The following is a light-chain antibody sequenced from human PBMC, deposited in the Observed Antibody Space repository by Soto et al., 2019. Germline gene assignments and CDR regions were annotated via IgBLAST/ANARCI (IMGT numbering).Light chain of an antibody. CDR1: QSVLYSSNNKNY. V-gene: IGKV4-1*01. CDR2: WAS. CDR3: QQYYSTPLT. J-gene: IGKJ4*01. Sequence: DIVMTQSPDSLAVSLGERATINCKSSQSVLYSSNNKNYLAWYQQKPGQPPKLLIYWASTRESGVPDRFSGSGSGTDFTLTIGGLQAGDVAVYYCQQYYSTPLTFGGGTKVEIK.